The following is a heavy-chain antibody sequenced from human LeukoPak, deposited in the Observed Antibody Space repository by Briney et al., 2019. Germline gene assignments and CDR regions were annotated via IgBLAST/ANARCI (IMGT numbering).Heavy chain of an antibody. J-gene: IGHJ4*02. V-gene: IGHV1-8*02. CDR1: GYTFTSYG. CDR2: MNPNSGNT. Sequence: VKVSFTASGYTFTSYGISWVGQATGQGVEWMGWMNPNSGNTGYTQKFQGRVTMTRNTSISTAYMELSSLRSEDTAVYYCARGSPDYWGQGTLGTVS. CDR3: ARGSPDY.